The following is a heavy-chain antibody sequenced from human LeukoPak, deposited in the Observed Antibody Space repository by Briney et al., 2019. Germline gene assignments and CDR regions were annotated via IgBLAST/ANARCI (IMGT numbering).Heavy chain of an antibody. Sequence: GRSLRLSCAASGLTFSSYAMHWVRQAPGKGLEWVALISSDGSNIYYADSVKGRFTISRDNSKNTLYLQMNSLRAEDTAVYYCASSRRDGYKGSLDYWGQGTLVTVSS. CDR1: GLTFSSYA. D-gene: IGHD5-24*01. CDR3: ASSRRDGYKGSLDY. CDR2: ISSDGSNI. V-gene: IGHV3-30*03. J-gene: IGHJ4*02.